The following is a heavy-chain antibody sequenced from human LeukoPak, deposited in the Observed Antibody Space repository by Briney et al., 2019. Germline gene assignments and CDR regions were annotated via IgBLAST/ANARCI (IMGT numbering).Heavy chain of an antibody. CDR1: GGSISSYY. CDR2: VYSSGIT. D-gene: IGHD1-7*01. Sequence: SETLSLTCTVSGGSISSYYWSWIRQPAGKGLEWIGRVYSSGITDYNPSLKSRVAISVDTSKDQFSLELSSVTAADTAVYYCARGLNSAPSYYFDSWGQGTLVTVFS. J-gene: IGHJ4*02. V-gene: IGHV4-4*07. CDR3: ARGLNSAPSYYFDS.